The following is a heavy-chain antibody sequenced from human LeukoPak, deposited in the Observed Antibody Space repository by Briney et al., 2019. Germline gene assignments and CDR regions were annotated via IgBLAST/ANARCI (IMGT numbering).Heavy chain of an antibody. CDR2: ISSNGDST. V-gene: IGHV3-64*04. J-gene: IGHJ6*02. Sequence: PGGSLRLSCSASGFTFRTYAMHWVRQAPGKGLEYVSAISSNGDSTYYADSVKGRFTISRDNAKNTLFLQMNSLRAEDTAVYYCARDYYYGMDVWGQGTTITVSS. CDR3: ARDYYYGMDV. CDR1: GFTFRTYA.